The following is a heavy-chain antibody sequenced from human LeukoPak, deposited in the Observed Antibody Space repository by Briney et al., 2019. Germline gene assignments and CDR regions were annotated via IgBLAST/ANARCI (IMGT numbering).Heavy chain of an antibody. V-gene: IGHV4-39*07. CDR2: IYYSRST. D-gene: IGHD6-13*01. Sequence: PSQTLSLTCTVSGGSISSGDYYWSWIRQPPGKGLEWIGSIYYSRSTYYNPSLKSRVTISVDTSKNQFSLKLSSVTAADTAVYYCARDSAAAGYNWFDPWGQGTLVTVSS. CDR3: ARDSAAAGYNWFDP. J-gene: IGHJ5*02. CDR1: GGSISSGDYY.